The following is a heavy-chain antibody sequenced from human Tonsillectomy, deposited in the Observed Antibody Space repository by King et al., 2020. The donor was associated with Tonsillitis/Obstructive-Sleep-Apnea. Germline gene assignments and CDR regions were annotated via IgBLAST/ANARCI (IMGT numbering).Heavy chain of an antibody. CDR2: ISSSSSYT. CDR1: GFTFSDYY. CDR3: ARDFRGYCSSTSCYMAEYFQH. Sequence: HVQLVESGGGLVKPGGSLRLSCAASGFTFSDYYMSWIRQAPGKGLEWVSYISSSSSYTNYAESVKGRFTISRDNAKNSLYLQMNSLRAEDTAVYYCARDFRGYCSSTSCYMAEYFQHLGQGTLVTVSS. D-gene: IGHD2-2*02. J-gene: IGHJ1*01. V-gene: IGHV3-11*05.